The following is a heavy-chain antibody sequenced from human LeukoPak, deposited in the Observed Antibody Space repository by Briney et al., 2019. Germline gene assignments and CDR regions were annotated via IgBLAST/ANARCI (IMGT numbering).Heavy chain of an antibody. J-gene: IGHJ4*02. D-gene: IGHD6-6*01. Sequence: GGSLRLSCAASGFTFSSYEMNWVRQAPGKGLEWVSYISSSGSTIYYADSVKGRFTISRDNPKNSLYLQMNSLRAEDTAVYYCARGGYSSSLFDYWGQGTLVTVSS. CDR3: ARGGYSSSLFDY. V-gene: IGHV3-48*03. CDR1: GFTFSSYE. CDR2: ISSSGSTI.